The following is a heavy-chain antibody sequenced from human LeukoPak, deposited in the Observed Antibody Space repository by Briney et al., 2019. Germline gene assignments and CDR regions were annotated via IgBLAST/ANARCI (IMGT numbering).Heavy chain of an antibody. V-gene: IGHV3-23*01. J-gene: IGHJ6*03. D-gene: IGHD3-9*01. CDR1: GFTFSNYG. CDR3: AKGGGFDWLNYYYYMDV. Sequence: PGGSLRLSCAASGFTFSNYGMNWVRQAPGKGLEWVSALSSSGGSTYYADSVKGWFTISRDNSKNTLYLQMSSLRAEDTAVYYCAKGGGFDWLNYYYYMDVWGKGTTVIISS. CDR2: LSSSGGST.